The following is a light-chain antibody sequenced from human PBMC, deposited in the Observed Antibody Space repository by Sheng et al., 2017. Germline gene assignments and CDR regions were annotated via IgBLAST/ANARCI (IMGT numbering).Light chain of an antibody. V-gene: IGKV1-5*03. CDR2: RAS. CDR1: QSINTC. J-gene: IGKJ1*01. CDR3: QQCNSYSRT. Sequence: DIQMTQSPSTLSASVGDRVNISCRASQSINTCLTWYQQKPSKAPNLLIYRASTLQSGVPSRFSGSGSGTEFTLTISSLQPDDFATYYCQQCNSYSRTFGQGTKVEIK.